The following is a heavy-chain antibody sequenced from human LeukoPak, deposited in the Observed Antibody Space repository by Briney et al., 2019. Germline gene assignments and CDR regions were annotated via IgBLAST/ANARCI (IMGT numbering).Heavy chain of an antibody. CDR3: AKPGEGSWLDP. CDR1: GFTVSSNY. D-gene: IGHD3-10*01. V-gene: IGHV3-53*05. J-gene: IGHJ5*02. Sequence: GGSLRLSCAASGFTVSSNYMSWVRQAPGKGLEWVSVIYSGGSTYYADSVKGRFTISRDNSKNTLYLQMNSLGAEDTAVYYCAKPGEGSWLDPWGQGTLVTVSS. CDR2: IYSGGST.